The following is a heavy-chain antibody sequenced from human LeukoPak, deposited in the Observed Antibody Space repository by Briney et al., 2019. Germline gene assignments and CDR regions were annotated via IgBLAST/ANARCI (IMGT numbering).Heavy chain of an antibody. Sequence: ASVKVSCKASGYTFTSYAMNWVRQAPGQGLEWMGWINTNTGNPTYAQGFTGRFVFSLDTSVSTAYLQISSLKAEDTAVYYCARDRITMVRGVHNWFDPWGQGTLVTVSS. CDR3: ARDRITMVRGVHNWFDP. CDR1: GYTFTSYA. D-gene: IGHD3-10*01. CDR2: INTNTGNP. V-gene: IGHV7-4-1*02. J-gene: IGHJ5*02.